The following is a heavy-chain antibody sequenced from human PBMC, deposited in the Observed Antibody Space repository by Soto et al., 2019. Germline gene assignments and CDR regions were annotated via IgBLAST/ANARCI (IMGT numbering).Heavy chain of an antibody. CDR1: GFTFSSYS. V-gene: IGHV3-21*01. J-gene: IGHJ4*02. Sequence: PGGSLRLSCAASGFTFSSYSMNWVRQAPGKGLEWVSSISSSSSYIYYADSVKGRFTISRDNAKNSLYLQMNSLRAEDTAVYYCASVLTANMVRGVIPPYLGQGTLVTVSS. CDR3: ASVLTANMVRGVIPPY. D-gene: IGHD3-10*01. CDR2: ISSSSSYI.